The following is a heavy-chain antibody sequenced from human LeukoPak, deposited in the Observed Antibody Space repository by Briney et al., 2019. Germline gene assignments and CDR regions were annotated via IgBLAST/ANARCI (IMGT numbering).Heavy chain of an antibody. D-gene: IGHD2-2*02. CDR3: ARVAGGRYCSSTSCYMRGWFDP. CDR1: GGTFSSYA. J-gene: IGHJ5*02. CDR2: IIPIFGTA. Sequence: SVKVSCKASGGTFSSYAISWVRQAPGQGLEWMGGIIPIFGTANYAQKFQGRVTITADESTSTAYMELSSLRSEDTAVYYCARVAGGRYCSSTSCYMRGWFDPWGQGTLVTVSS. V-gene: IGHV1-69*13.